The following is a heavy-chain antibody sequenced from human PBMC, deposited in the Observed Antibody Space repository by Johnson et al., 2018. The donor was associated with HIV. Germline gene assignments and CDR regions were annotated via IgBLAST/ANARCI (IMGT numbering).Heavy chain of an antibody. CDR1: GFTVSSNE. D-gene: IGHD3-22*01. J-gene: IGHJ3*02. CDR3: AKDTVWSSGYYGGAFDI. V-gene: IGHV3-38-3*01. Sequence: VQLVESRGVLVQPGGSLRLSCAASGFTVSSNEMSWVRQAPGKGLEWVSSISGGSTYYADSRKGRFIISRDNSKTTLYLQMNSLRAEDTAVYYCAKDTVWSSGYYGGAFDIWGQGTMVTVSS. CDR2: ISGGST.